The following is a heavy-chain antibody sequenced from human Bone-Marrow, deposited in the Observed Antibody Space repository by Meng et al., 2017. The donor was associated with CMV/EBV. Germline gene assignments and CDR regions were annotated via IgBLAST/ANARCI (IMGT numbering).Heavy chain of an antibody. J-gene: IGHJ5*02. CDR1: GYTFPGYY. V-gene: IGHV1-2*02. CDR2: INPNSGGT. D-gene: IGHD2-2*01. Sequence: ASEKVSCKPSGYTFPGYYIYWVRQAPGQGLEWMGWINPNSGGTDYAQKFQGRVTMTRDTSISTAYMELSRLRSDDTAVYYCGRDPFYCPTTTCHTYNWFEPWGQGTLVTVSS. CDR3: GRDPFYCPTTTCHTYNWFEP.